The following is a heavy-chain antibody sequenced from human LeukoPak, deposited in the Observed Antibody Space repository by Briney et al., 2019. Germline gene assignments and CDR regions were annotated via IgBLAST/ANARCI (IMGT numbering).Heavy chain of an antibody. Sequence: GASVKVSCKPSGYTFTNSYIHWVRQAPGQVLEWMGLINPDGGNTNYAQNFRGRVTLTRDTSTSTVYMELSSLRSEDTAIYYCARIRDGYNDAYDLWGQGTVVTVPS. D-gene: IGHD5-24*01. CDR2: INPDGGNT. CDR3: ARIRDGYNDAYDL. V-gene: IGHV1-46*01. CDR1: GYTFTNSY. J-gene: IGHJ3*01.